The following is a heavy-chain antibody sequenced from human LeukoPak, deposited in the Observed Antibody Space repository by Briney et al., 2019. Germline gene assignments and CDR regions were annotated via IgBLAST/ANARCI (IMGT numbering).Heavy chain of an antibody. Sequence: SETLSLTCTVSGGSISSYYWSWIRQPPGKGLEWIGYIYYSGSTNYNPSLKSRVTISVDTSKNQCSLKLSSVTAADTAVYYCARDSDRAAPRYYFDYWGQGTLVTVSS. CDR2: IYYSGST. V-gene: IGHV4-59*01. J-gene: IGHJ4*02. CDR3: ARDSDRAAPRYYFDY. CDR1: GGSISSYY.